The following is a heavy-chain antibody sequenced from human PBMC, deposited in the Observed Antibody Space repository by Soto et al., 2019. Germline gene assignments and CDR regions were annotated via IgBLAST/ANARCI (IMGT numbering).Heavy chain of an antibody. CDR3: ARGALWTTVNFDY. CDR1: GGSISSYY. CDR2: IYYSGST. V-gene: IGHV4-59*08. D-gene: IGHD3-10*01. Sequence: QVQLQESGPGLVKPSETLSLTCTVSGGSISSYYWSWIRQPPGKGLEWIGYIYYSGSTNYNPSLKSRVTISVDTSKNQFSLKLSSVTAADTAVYYCARGALWTTVNFDYWGQGTLVTVSS. J-gene: IGHJ4*02.